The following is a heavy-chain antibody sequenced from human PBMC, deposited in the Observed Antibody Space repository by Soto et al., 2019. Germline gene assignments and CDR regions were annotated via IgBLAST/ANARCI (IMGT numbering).Heavy chain of an antibody. CDR3: TTDSYNSVREVRFDY. V-gene: IGHV3-15*07. D-gene: IGHD1-26*01. CDR1: GFTFSNAW. J-gene: IGHJ4*01. Sequence: GGSLRLSCAASGFTFSNAWINWVRQAPGKGLEWVGRIKTKALGGTTDFATSVRGRFAITRDDSRNMAYMQMNSLNTEDTAVYYCTTDSYNSVREVRFDYWGHGTLVTVSS. CDR2: IKTKALGGTT.